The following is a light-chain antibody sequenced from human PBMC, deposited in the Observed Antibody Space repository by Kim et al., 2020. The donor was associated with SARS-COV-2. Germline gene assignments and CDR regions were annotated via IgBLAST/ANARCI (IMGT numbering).Light chain of an antibody. V-gene: IGKV1-39*01. CDR3: HQTYISPCA. J-gene: IGKJ3*01. CDR2: AAS. Sequence: DIQMTQSPSSLSASVGDRVTITCRTSQNINSHLNWYHQKPGRAPKLLIYAASTLQGGVPSRFSGSGSETDFTLTISSLQPEDFATYFCHQTYISPCAFGPGTKVDIK. CDR1: QNINSH.